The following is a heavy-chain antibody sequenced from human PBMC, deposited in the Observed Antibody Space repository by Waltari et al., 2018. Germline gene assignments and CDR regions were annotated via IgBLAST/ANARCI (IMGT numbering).Heavy chain of an antibody. J-gene: IGHJ4*02. CDR1: GDSIHPFTLY. V-gene: IGHV4-39*01. D-gene: IGHD3-3*01. CDR2: VYYNGYK. Sequence: QAQLQESGPGQVMPSVTLSFMCAVAGDSIHPFTLYWGWVRQPPGKGLEWVGSVYYNGYKFYNPSLKSRLTLSMDTSNNHFSLSLTSVTAADTAIYYCVRQRSADFWSGYFDLWGQGTLVTVSS. CDR3: VRQRSADFWSGYFDL.